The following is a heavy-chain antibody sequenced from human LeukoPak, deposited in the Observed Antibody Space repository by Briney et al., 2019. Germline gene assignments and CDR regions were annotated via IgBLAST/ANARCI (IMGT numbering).Heavy chain of an antibody. V-gene: IGHV4-34*01. CDR2: INHSGST. J-gene: IGHJ4*02. CDR3: ARGPEPQEHGYSYPYY. Sequence: PSETLSLTCAVYGGSFSGYYWSWIRQPPGKGLEWIGEINHSGSTNYNPSLKSRVTISVDTSKNQFSLKLSSVTAADTAVYYCARGPEPQEHGYSYPYYWGQGNLVTVSS. D-gene: IGHD5-12*01. CDR1: GGSFSGYY.